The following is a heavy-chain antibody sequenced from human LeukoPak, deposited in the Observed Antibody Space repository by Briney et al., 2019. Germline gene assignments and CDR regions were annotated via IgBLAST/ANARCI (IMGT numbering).Heavy chain of an antibody. CDR2: INHSGST. D-gene: IGHD1-26*01. Sequence: PSETLSLTCAVYGGSFSGYYWSWIRQPPGKGLEWIGEINHSGSTNYNPSLKSRVTISVDTSKNQFSLKLSPVTAADTAVYYCARAPGRGRAFFDYWGQGTLVTVSS. CDR1: GGSFSGYY. V-gene: IGHV4-34*01. J-gene: IGHJ4*02. CDR3: ARAPGRGRAFFDY.